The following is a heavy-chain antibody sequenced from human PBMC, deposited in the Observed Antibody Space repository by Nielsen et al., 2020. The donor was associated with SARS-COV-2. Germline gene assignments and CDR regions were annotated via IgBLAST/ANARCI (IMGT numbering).Heavy chain of an antibody. CDR2: ISYDGSNK. CDR1: GFTFSSYG. CDR3: AKDHGYNYVLDWFDP. Sequence: GESLKISCAASGFTFSSYGMHWVRQAPGKGLEWVAVISYDGSNKYYADSVKGRFTISRDNSKNTLYLQMNSLRAEDTAVYYCAKDHGYNYVLDWFDPWGQGTLVTVSS. D-gene: IGHD5-24*01. V-gene: IGHV3-30*18. J-gene: IGHJ5*02.